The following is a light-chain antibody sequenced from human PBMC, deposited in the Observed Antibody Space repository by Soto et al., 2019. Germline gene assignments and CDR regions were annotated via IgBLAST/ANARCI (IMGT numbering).Light chain of an antibody. Sequence: QSVLTQPPSASGTPGQRVTISCSGSSSNVGSNTVNWYQQLPGTAPKLLIYSNNQRPSGVPDRFSGSKSGTSASLAISGPQSGDEADYYCAAWDDSLNAYVFATGTKVTVL. CDR1: SSNVGSNT. CDR2: SNN. J-gene: IGLJ1*01. CDR3: AAWDDSLNAYV. V-gene: IGLV1-44*01.